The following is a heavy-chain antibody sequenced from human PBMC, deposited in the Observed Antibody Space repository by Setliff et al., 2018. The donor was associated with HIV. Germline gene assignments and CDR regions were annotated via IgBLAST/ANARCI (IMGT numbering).Heavy chain of an antibody. CDR1: GFTFSASA. CDR2: IRSKASAYAT. Sequence: GGSLRLSCAASGFTFSASAIHWVRQASGKGPEWVGHIRSKASAYATASAASVKGRFTVSRDDSSDTAYPHMSNLKSEDTAVYYCVAATTEGFDPWGQGTLVTVSS. J-gene: IGHJ5*02. V-gene: IGHV3-73*01. D-gene: IGHD6-13*01. CDR3: VAATTEGFDP.